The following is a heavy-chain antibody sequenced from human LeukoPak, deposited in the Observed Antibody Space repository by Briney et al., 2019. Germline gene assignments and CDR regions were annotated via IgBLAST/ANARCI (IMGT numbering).Heavy chain of an antibody. J-gene: IGHJ4*02. CDR1: GGSISSYY. V-gene: IGHV4-4*07. Sequence: SETLSLTCTVSGGSISSYYWSWIRQPAGKGLEWIGRIYTSGSTNYNPSLKSRVTMSVDTSKNQFSLKLSSVTAADTSVYYCAKRDDSGGNLVDLWGQGTLVTVS. CDR2: IYTSGST. CDR3: AKRDDSGGNLVDL. D-gene: IGHD3-22*01.